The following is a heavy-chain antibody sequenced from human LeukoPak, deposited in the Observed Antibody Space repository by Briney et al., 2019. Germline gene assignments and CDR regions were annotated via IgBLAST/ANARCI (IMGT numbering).Heavy chain of an antibody. CDR3: AGRPVYYYDSSGYPVDY. CDR1: GFTFSSYA. J-gene: IGHJ4*02. Sequence: GGSLRLSCAASGFTFSSYAMSWVRQAPGKGLEWVSAISGSGGSTYYAHSVKGRFTISRDNSKNTLYLQMNSLRVEDTAVYYCAGRPVYYYDSSGYPVDYWGQGTLVTVSS. D-gene: IGHD3-22*01. V-gene: IGHV3-23*01. CDR2: ISGSGGST.